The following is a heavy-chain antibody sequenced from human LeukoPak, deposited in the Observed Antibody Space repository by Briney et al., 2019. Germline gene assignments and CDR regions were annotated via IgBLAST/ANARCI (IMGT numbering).Heavy chain of an antibody. D-gene: IGHD3-16*02. V-gene: IGHV3-7*01. Sequence: QPGGSLILYCVASGPSISGQWMNWVRQAPGQGLEWVANIKHDGSEEYYVDSVKGRFTISRDDGRNSVSLQMNSVRAEDTAVYYCGYTNNFHHWGQGTLVVVSS. CDR1: GPSISGQW. J-gene: IGHJ1*01. CDR2: IKHDGSEE. CDR3: GYTNNFHH.